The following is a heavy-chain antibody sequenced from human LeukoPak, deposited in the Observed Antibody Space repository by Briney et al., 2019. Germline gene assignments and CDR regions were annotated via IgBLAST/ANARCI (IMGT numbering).Heavy chain of an antibody. J-gene: IGHJ4*02. D-gene: IGHD1-1*01. CDR3: ATRSPWNPRQYYFDY. CDR1: GRSFSGSY. Sequence: MATETLSLTCAVYGRSFSGSYCRWIRQPPGKGLEWIGAINHSGSTNYNPSLKSRVTISVDTSKNQFSLKLSSVTAADTAVYYCATRSPWNPRQYYFDYWGQGTLVTVSS. V-gene: IGHV4-34*01. CDR2: INHSGST.